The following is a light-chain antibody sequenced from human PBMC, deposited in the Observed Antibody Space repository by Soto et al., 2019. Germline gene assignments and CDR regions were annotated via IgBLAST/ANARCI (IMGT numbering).Light chain of an antibody. CDR1: QSVRNN. V-gene: IGKV3-15*01. J-gene: IGKJ5*01. Sequence: EIVMTQSPATLSVSPGGRATLSCRASQSVRNNVAWYQQIPGQAPRLLIFGASTRATGIPARFSGSGSGTEFTLNINSLQSEDFGVYYCQQYHNWLPITFGQGTRLEIK. CDR3: QQYHNWLPIT. CDR2: GAS.